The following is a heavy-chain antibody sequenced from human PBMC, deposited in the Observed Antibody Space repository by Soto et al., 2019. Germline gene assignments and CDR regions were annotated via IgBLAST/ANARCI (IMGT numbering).Heavy chain of an antibody. CDR1: GGSISSNIYH. CDR3: ASLYTGNYIMYH. J-gene: IGHJ5*02. CDR2: IHFSGNS. D-gene: IGHD1-26*01. Sequence: QLQLQESGPGLVKPSETLSLTCSVSGGSISSNIYHWGWIRQSPGKGLEWIASIHFSGNSFYNPSLKSRVTVSVDTSQSQFSLRLSSVTAADTAVYYCASLYTGNYIMYHWGQGTLVTVSS. V-gene: IGHV4-39*01.